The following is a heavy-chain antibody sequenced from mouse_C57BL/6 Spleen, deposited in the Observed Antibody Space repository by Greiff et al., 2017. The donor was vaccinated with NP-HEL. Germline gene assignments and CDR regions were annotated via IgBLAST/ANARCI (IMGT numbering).Heavy chain of an antibody. J-gene: IGHJ4*01. V-gene: IGHV1-61*01. CDR2: IYPSDSET. CDR1: GYTFTSYW. D-gene: IGHD1-1*01. Sequence: QVQLQQSGAELVRPGSSVKLSCKASGYTFTSYWMDWVKQRPGQGLEWIGNIYPSDSETHYNQKFKDKATLTVDKSSSTAYMQLSSLTSEDSAVYYCARGYYGSSYNYAMDYWGQGTSVTVSS. CDR3: ARGYYGSSYNYAMDY.